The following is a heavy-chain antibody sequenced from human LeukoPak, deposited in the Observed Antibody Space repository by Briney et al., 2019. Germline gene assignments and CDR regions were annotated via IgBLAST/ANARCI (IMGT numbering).Heavy chain of an antibody. J-gene: IGHJ3*02. V-gene: IGHV4-30-2*01. D-gene: IGHD3-22*01. CDR1: GGSISSGGYY. CDR2: IYHSGST. Sequence: PSQTLSLTCTVSGGSISSGGYYWSWIRQPPGKGLEWIGYIYHSGSTYYNPSLKSRVTISVDRSKNQFSLKLSSVTAADTAVYYCARVAIYYDSRGRLDAFDIWGQGTMVTVSS. CDR3: ARVAIYYDSRGRLDAFDI.